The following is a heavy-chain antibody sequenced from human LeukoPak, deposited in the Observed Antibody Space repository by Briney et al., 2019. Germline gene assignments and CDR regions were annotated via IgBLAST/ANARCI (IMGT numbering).Heavy chain of an antibody. V-gene: IGHV1-2*06. Sequence: ASVKVSCKASGYTFTCYYMHWVRQAPGQGLEWMGRINPNSGGTNYAQKFQGRVTMTRDTSVSTAYMGLSRLRSDDTAVYYCARGRVVGANWFDPWGQGTLVTVSS. CDR2: INPNSGGT. CDR1: GYTFTCYY. J-gene: IGHJ5*02. CDR3: ARGRVVGANWFDP. D-gene: IGHD1-26*01.